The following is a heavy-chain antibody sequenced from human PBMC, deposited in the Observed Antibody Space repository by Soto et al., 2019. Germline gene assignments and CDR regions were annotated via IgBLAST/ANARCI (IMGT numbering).Heavy chain of an antibody. D-gene: IGHD2-8*01. J-gene: IGHJ5*02. V-gene: IGHV1-69*01. CDR3: AKKNPHGDSNKAWLDP. CDR2: IIPILGTT. CDR1: GGTFVSSA. Sequence: QVQLLQSGPELREPGSSVRVSCTPSGGTFVSSAFAWVRQAPGGKIEWMGGIIPILGTTKYSEKFLGRLTLRADDSSRTAYLELNRLTLDDTAVYFCAKKNPHGDSNKAWLDPWGPGTLVTVST.